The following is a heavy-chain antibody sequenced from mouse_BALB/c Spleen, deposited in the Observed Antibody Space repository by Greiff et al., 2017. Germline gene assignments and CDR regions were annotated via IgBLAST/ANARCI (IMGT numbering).Heavy chain of an antibody. CDR1: GFTFSSFG. CDR3: ARRDGYYLYFDV. J-gene: IGHJ1*01. Sequence: EVQLVESGGGLVQPGGSRKLSCAASGFTFSSFGMHWVRQAPEKGLEWVAYISSGSSTIYYADTVKGRFTISRDNPKNTLFLQMTSLRSEDTAMYYCARRDGYYLYFDVWGAGTTVTVSS. CDR2: ISSGSSTI. V-gene: IGHV5-17*02. D-gene: IGHD2-3*01.